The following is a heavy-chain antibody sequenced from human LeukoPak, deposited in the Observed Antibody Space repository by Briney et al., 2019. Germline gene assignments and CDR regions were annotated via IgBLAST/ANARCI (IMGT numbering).Heavy chain of an antibody. J-gene: IGHJ3*02. CDR2: IYTSGST. Sequence: SQTLSLTCTVSGGSISSGSYYWSWIRQPAGKGLEWIGRIYTSGSTNYNPSLKSRVTISVDTSKNQFSLKLSSVTAADTAVYYCARAEPSPYCSSTSCYGGDAFDIWGQGTMVTVSS. CDR3: ARAEPSPYCSSTSCYGGDAFDI. D-gene: IGHD2-2*01. CDR1: GGSISSGSYY. V-gene: IGHV4-61*02.